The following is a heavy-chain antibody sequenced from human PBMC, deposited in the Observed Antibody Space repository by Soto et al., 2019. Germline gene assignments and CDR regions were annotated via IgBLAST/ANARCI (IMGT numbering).Heavy chain of an antibody. CDR1: GFTFSSYA. D-gene: IGHD3-3*01. V-gene: IGHV3-23*01. CDR2: ISGSGGST. CDR3: ATRITIFGVALGAFDI. Sequence: PGGSLRLSCAASGFTFSSYAMSWVRQAPGKGLEWVSAISGSGGSTYYADSVKGRFTISRDNSKNTLYLQMNSLRAEDTAVYYCATRITIFGVALGAFDIWGQGTMVTVSS. J-gene: IGHJ3*02.